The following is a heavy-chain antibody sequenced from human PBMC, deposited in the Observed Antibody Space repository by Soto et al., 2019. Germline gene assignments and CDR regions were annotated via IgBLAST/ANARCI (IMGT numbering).Heavy chain of an antibody. V-gene: IGHV4-4*02. CDR3: ARDLNYYDSSGSRDYYGMDV. CDR2: IYHSGST. J-gene: IGHJ6*02. D-gene: IGHD3-22*01. CDR1: GRSITSSNW. Sequence: SETLSLTCAVSGRSITSSNWWSWVGQPPGKGLEWIGEIYHSGSTNYNPSLKSRVTISVDKSKNQFSLKLSSVTAADTAVYYCARDLNYYDSSGSRDYYGMDVWGQGTTVS.